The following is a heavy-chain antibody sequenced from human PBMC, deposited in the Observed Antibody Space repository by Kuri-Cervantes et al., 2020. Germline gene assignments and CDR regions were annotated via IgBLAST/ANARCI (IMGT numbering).Heavy chain of an antibody. CDR3: AADQEGGSGSYYPGGGDY. J-gene: IGHJ4*02. Sequence: GGSLRLSCAASGFTFSSYGMHWVRQAPGKGLEWVAVISYDGSNKYYADSVKGRFTISRDNSKNTVYLQMSSLRSEDTAVYYCAADQEGGSGSYYPGGGDYWGQGTLVTVSS. CDR2: ISYDGSNK. V-gene: IGHV3-30*03. D-gene: IGHD3-10*01. CDR1: GFTFSSYG.